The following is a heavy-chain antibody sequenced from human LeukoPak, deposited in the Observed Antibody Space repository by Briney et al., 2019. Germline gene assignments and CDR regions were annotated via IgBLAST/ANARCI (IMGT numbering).Heavy chain of an antibody. Sequence: GGSLRLSCAASGFTFSGHWMSWVRQAPGKGLEWVANINQGGSDKYYVDSVKGRFTISRDNAKNSLYLQMNSLRAEDTAVYYCARDGPVLLLDYWGQGTLVTVSS. D-gene: IGHD3-10*01. CDR1: GFTFSGHW. CDR2: INQGGSDK. J-gene: IGHJ4*02. CDR3: ARDGPVLLLDY. V-gene: IGHV3-7*01.